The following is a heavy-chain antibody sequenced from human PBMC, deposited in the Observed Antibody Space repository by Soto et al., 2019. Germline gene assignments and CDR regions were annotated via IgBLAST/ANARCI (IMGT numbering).Heavy chain of an antibody. Sequence: PGGSLRLSCAASGFTFSSYEMNWVRQAPGKGLEWVSYISSSGSTIYYADSVKGRFTISRDNAKNSLYLQMNSLRAEDTAVYYCARDPYYDRGPNDYWGQGTLATVSS. J-gene: IGHJ4*02. CDR1: GFTFSSYE. CDR3: ARDPYYDRGPNDY. V-gene: IGHV3-48*03. D-gene: IGHD3-3*01. CDR2: ISSSGSTI.